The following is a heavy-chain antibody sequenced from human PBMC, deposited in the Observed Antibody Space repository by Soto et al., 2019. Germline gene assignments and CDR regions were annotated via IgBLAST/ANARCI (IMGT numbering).Heavy chain of an antibody. Sequence: SQTLSLTCAISGDSVSSNSAAWNWIRQSPSRGLEWLGRTYYRSKWYNDYPVSVKSRITINPDTSKNQFSLQLNSVTPEDTAVYYCARDSSGEAVAGNNWFDPWGQGTLVTVSS. V-gene: IGHV6-1*01. CDR2: TYYRSKWYN. CDR3: ARDSSGEAVAGNNWFDP. D-gene: IGHD6-19*01. J-gene: IGHJ5*02. CDR1: GDSVSSNSAA.